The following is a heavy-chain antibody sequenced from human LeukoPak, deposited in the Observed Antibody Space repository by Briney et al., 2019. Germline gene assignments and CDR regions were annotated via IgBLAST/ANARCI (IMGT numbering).Heavy chain of an antibody. Sequence: PGGSLRLSCAASGFTFSSYAMSWVRQAPGKGLEWVSAISGSGGSTYYADSVKGRFTISRDNSKNTLYLQMNSLRAEDTAVYYCAKGYAVNYYGSGSYSEYFQHWGQGTLVTVSS. V-gene: IGHV3-23*01. CDR3: AKGYAVNYYGSGSYSEYFQH. CDR1: GFTFSSYA. CDR2: ISGSGGST. J-gene: IGHJ1*01. D-gene: IGHD3-10*01.